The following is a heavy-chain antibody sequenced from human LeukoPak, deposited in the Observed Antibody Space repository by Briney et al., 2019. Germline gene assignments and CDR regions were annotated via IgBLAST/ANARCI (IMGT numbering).Heavy chain of an antibody. CDR3: ARDKGYYDSASGAFDI. CDR2: ISYDGSNK. CDR1: GFTFSSYA. D-gene: IGHD3-22*01. J-gene: IGHJ3*02. V-gene: IGHV3-30-3*01. Sequence: GGSLRLSCAASGFTFSSYAMHWVRQAPGKGLEWVAVISYDGSNKYYADSVKGRFTISRDNSKNTLYLQMNSLRAEDTAVYYCARDKGYYDSASGAFDIWGQGTMVTVSS.